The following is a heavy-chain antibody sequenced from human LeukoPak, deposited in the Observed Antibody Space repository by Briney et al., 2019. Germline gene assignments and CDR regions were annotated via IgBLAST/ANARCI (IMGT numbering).Heavy chain of an antibody. J-gene: IGHJ4*02. CDR1: GFTFSSYG. D-gene: IGHD1-26*01. V-gene: IGHV3-30*03. Sequence: GGSLRLSCAASGFTFSSYGMHWVRQAPGKGLEWVAVISYDGSNKYYADSVKGRFTISRDNSKNTLYLQMNSLRAEDTAVYYCARSPKVWEAYFDYWGQGTLVTVSS. CDR2: ISYDGSNK. CDR3: ARSPKVWEAYFDY.